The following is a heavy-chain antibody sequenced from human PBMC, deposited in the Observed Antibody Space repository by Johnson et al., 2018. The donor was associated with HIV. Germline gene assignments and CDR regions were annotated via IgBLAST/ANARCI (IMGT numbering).Heavy chain of an antibody. J-gene: IGHJ3*02. CDR3: AREGFIPVLLRGGAFDI. CDR1: GFIFSRSW. D-gene: IGHD3-10*01. CDR2: SNSDGSST. Sequence: EVQLVESGGGLVQPGGSLRLSCAASGFIFSRSWMHWVRQVPGKGLVWVSRSNSDGSSTSYADSVKGRFTISRDKAKNTLHLQMNSLRAEDTAVDYCAREGFIPVLLRGGAFDIWGQGTMVTVSS. V-gene: IGHV3-74*01.